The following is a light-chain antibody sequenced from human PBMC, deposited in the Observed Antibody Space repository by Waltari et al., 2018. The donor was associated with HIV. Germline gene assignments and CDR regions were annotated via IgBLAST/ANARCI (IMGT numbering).Light chain of an antibody. CDR3: QSYDSSLSGWV. V-gene: IGLV1-40*01. CDR2: GNN. Sequence: QSVLTQPPPVSGAPGQRVTISCTGSSSNIGAGYDVPWYQQLPGTAPKLLIYGNNNRPSGVPDRFSGSKSATSASLAITGLQAEDEADYYCQSYDSSLSGWVFGGGTKLTVL. J-gene: IGLJ3*02. CDR1: SSNIGAGYD.